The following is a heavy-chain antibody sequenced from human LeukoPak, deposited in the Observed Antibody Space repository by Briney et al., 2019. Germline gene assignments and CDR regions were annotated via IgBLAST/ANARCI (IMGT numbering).Heavy chain of an antibody. Sequence: PSETLSLTCAVYGGSFSGYYWSWIRQPPGKGLEWIGEINHSGSTNYNPSLKSRVTISVDTSKNQFSLKLSSVTAADTAVYYCARGFHITMFGVVTVRWFDPWGQGTLVTVSS. J-gene: IGHJ5*02. V-gene: IGHV4-34*01. CDR1: GGSFSGYY. D-gene: IGHD3-3*01. CDR3: ARGFHITMFGVVTVRWFDP. CDR2: INHSGST.